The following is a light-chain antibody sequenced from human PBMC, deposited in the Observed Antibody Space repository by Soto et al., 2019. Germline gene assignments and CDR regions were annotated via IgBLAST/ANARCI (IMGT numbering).Light chain of an antibody. Sequence: DIQMTQSPSTLSASVGDRVTITCRASQSISTWLAWYQQKPGKAPKLLIYQASSLESGAPSRFSGSGSGTEFTLPISSLQPDDFATYYCQQYNAYTWTFGQGTKVEVK. CDR1: QSISTW. CDR3: QQYNAYTWT. CDR2: QAS. V-gene: IGKV1-5*03. J-gene: IGKJ1*01.